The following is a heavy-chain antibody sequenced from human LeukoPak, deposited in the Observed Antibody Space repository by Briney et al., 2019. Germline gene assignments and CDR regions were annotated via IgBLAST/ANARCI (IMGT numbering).Heavy chain of an antibody. CDR2: ISGSGSYT. J-gene: IGHJ5*02. V-gene: IGHV3-23*01. CDR3: LSWGVDNP. Sequence: PGGSLRLSCAASGFTFRSYGTSWVRQTPGKGLEWVSSISGSGSYTYYADSVKGRFTISRDNSKDTLYLQMTSLRAEDTATYYCLSWGVDNPWGQGTLVTVSS. CDR1: GFTFRSYG. D-gene: IGHD6-13*01.